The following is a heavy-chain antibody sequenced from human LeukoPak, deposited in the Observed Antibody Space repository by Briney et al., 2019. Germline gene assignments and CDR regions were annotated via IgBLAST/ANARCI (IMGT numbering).Heavy chain of an antibody. J-gene: IGHJ6*02. Sequence: ASVKVSCKASGYTFTSYDINWVRQATGQGLEWMGWMNPNSGNTGYAQKFQGRVTMTRNTSISTAYMELSSLRSEDTAVCYCARGRRKDYYYGMDVWGQGTTVTVSS. CDR2: MNPNSGNT. CDR1: GYTFTSYD. CDR3: ARGRRKDYYYGMDV. V-gene: IGHV1-8*01.